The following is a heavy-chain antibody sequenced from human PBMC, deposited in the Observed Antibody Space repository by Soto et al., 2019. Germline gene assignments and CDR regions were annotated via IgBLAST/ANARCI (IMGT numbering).Heavy chain of an antibody. J-gene: IGHJ4*02. D-gene: IGHD4-17*01. CDR1: GGTFSSYA. CDR2: IIPIFGTA. V-gene: IGHV1-69*06. Sequence: SVKVSCKASGGTFSSYAISWVRQAPGQGLEWMGGIIPIFGTANYAQKFQGRVTITADKSTSTAYMELSSLRSEDTAVYYCAANNYGDYNYFDYWGQGTLVTVSS. CDR3: AANNYGDYNYFDY.